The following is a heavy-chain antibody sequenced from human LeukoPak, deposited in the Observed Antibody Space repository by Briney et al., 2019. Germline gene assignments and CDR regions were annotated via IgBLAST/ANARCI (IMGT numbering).Heavy chain of an antibody. CDR1: GYTLTELS. CDR2: FDPEDGET. Sequence: ASVKVSCKVSGYTLTELSMHWVRQAPGKGLEWMGGFDPEDGETIYAQKFQGRVTMTEDTSTDTAYMELSSLRSEDAAVYYCATLVYDPYSSSSQPAFDPWGQGTLVTVFS. J-gene: IGHJ5*02. D-gene: IGHD6-13*01. V-gene: IGHV1-24*01. CDR3: ATLVYDPYSSSSQPAFDP.